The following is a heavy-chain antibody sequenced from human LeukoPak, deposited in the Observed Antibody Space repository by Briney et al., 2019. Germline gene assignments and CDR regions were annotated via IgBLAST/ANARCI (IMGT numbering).Heavy chain of an antibody. J-gene: IGHJ4*02. CDR1: GYTFTGYY. V-gene: IGHV1-2*06. CDR3: ATHVVGATTGLDY. D-gene: IGHD1-26*01. CDR2: INPNSGGT. Sequence: ASVKVSCKASGYTFTGYYMHWVRQAPGQGLEWMGRINPNSGGTNYAQKFQGRVTVTRDTSISTAYMELSRLRSDDTAVYYCATHVVGATTGLDYWGQGTLVTVSS.